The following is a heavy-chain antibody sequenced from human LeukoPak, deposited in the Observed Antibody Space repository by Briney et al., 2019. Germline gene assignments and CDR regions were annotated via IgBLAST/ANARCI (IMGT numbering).Heavy chain of an antibody. J-gene: IGHJ4*02. CDR1: GFTFSSYW. Sequence: PGGSLRLSCTASGFTFSSYWMSWVRQAPGKGLEWVANIKPDGSEKYYADSVKGRFTISRDKSKNTLFLQMNYLRAEDTAVYYCARDYVISGYFPFDYGGQGTLVTVSS. CDR3: ARDYVISGYFPFDY. V-gene: IGHV3-7*03. CDR2: IKPDGSEK. D-gene: IGHD3-22*01.